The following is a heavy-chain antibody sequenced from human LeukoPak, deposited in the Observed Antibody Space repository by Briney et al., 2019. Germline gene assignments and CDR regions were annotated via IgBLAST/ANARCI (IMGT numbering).Heavy chain of an antibody. CDR1: GFTFNNYP. V-gene: IGHV3-21*01. CDR2: ISSSSSYI. CDR3: ARDPISGGTHFDY. D-gene: IGHD1-7*01. Sequence: GGSLRLSCVASGFTFNNYPMTWVRQAPGKGLEWVSSISSSSSYIYYADSVKGRFTISRDNAKNSLYLQMNSLRAEDTAVYYCARDPISGGTHFDYWGQGTLVTVSS. J-gene: IGHJ4*02.